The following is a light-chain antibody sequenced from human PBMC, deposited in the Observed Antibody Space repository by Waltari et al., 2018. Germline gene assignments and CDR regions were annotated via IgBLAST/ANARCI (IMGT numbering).Light chain of an antibody. V-gene: IGLV2-23*01. CDR2: EAT. CDR1: SSDIGTYIF. CDR3: CSYAGGTAYV. J-gene: IGLJ1*01. Sequence: SALTQPASVSGSPGQSIPISCTGTSSDIGTYIFVSWYQEYPGKAPKLIIYEATKRPSGVSDRFSASKSGNTASLTISGLQADDEADYSCCSYAGGTAYVFGTGTRVTVL.